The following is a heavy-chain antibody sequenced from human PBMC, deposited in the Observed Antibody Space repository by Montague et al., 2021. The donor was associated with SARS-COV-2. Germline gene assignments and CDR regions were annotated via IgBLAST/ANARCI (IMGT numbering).Heavy chain of an antibody. V-gene: IGHV6-1*01. J-gene: IGHJ6*02. CDR3: TSGREGNYNVMDV. D-gene: IGHD1-1*01. Sequence: CAISGDSVASDSATCNWDRQSPSSDLEWLGRTYYRSKWYNDYAVSVRGRVTINPDTSKNQFSLQLNSVTPEDTAIYYCTSGREGNYNVMDVWGQGTTVTVSS. CDR1: GDSVASDSAT. CDR2: TYYRSKWYN.